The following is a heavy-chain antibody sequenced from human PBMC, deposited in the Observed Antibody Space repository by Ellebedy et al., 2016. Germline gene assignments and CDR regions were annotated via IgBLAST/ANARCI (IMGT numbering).Heavy chain of an antibody. CDR2: INTNTGNP. J-gene: IGHJ5*02. CDR1: GYTFTSYA. D-gene: IGHD3-9*01. Sequence: ASVKVSCKASGYTFTSYAMNWVRQAPGQGLEWMGWINTNTGNPTYAQGFTGRFVFSLDTSVSTAYLQISSLKAEDTAVYYCARVSSDILTGYYNNWFDPWGQGTLVTVSS. V-gene: IGHV7-4-1*02. CDR3: ARVSSDILTGYYNNWFDP.